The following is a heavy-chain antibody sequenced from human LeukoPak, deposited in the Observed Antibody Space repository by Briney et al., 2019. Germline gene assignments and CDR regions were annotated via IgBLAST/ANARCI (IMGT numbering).Heavy chain of an antibody. J-gene: IGHJ6*02. V-gene: IGHV3-48*01. Sequence: GGSLRLSCAASGFTFSSYSMNWVRQAPGKGLEWVSYISSSSSTIYYADSVKGRFTISRDNAKNSLYLQMNSLRAEDTAVYYCASTRIQLWLMGYGMDVWGQGTTVTVSS. CDR3: ASTRIQLWLMGYGMDV. CDR1: GFTFSSYS. CDR2: ISSSSSTI. D-gene: IGHD5-18*01.